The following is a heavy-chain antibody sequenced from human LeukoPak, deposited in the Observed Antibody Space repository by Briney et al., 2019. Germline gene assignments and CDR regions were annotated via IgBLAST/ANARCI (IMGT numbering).Heavy chain of an antibody. CDR1: GFTFSSYA. CDR3: AKESTVTPGNVNWFDS. D-gene: IGHD4-17*01. J-gene: IGHJ5*01. Sequence: PGGSLRLSCAASGFTFSSYAMSWVRQAPGKGLEWVSAISGSGGSTYYADSVKGRFTISRDNSKNTLYLRMNSLRAEDTAVYYCAKESTVTPGNVNWFDSWGQGTLVTVSS. V-gene: IGHV3-23*01. CDR2: ISGSGGST.